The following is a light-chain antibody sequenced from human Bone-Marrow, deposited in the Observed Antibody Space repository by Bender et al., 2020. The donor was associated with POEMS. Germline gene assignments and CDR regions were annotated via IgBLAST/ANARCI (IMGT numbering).Light chain of an antibody. V-gene: IGLV3-21*01. CDR1: NIGSKG. CDR2: FDS. CDR3: QAWDSSTVV. J-gene: IGLJ2*01. Sequence: SYVLTQPPSVSVAPGKTATISCGGHNIGSKGVHWYQQKPGQAPVLVMYFDSDRPSGIPERFSGSNSGNTATLTISGTQAMDEGDYYCQAWDSSTVVFGGGTKLTVL.